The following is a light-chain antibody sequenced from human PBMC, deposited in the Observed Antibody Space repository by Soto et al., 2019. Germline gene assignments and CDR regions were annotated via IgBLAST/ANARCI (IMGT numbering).Light chain of an antibody. CDR2: DAS. Sequence: EIVLTQSPATLSLSPGERATLSCRASQSVSTYLAWYQQKPGQAPRLLIYDASNRATGIPARFSGSGSGTEFTLTIRGLEPEDFAVYYCQQRSTFGPGTKVDIK. CDR1: QSVSTY. J-gene: IGKJ3*01. CDR3: QQRST. V-gene: IGKV3-11*01.